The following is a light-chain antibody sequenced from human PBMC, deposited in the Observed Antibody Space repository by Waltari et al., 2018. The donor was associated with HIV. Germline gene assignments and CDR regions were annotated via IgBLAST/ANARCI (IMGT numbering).Light chain of an antibody. Sequence: SALTTPASVSGSIGQSITISCTGTSSDVGGHNSVSWYQQHPGKAPKLLISDVSNRPSGFSNRFSGSKSGNTASLTISGLQAEDEADYYCSSYTANSRIFGGGTRLTVL. J-gene: IGLJ2*01. CDR3: SSYTANSRI. CDR2: DVS. V-gene: IGLV2-14*03. CDR1: SSDVGGHNS.